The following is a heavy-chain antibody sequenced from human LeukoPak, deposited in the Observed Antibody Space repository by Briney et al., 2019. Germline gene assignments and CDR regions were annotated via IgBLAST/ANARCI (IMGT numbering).Heavy chain of an antibody. CDR1: GFTFSSYG. CDR2: IWYDGSNK. J-gene: IGHJ4*02. D-gene: IGHD7-27*01. Sequence: GGSLRLSCAASGFTFSSYGMHWVRQAPGKGLEWVAVIWYDGSNKYYADSVKGRFTISRDNSKNTLYLQMDSLRAEDTTVYYCARAPELGSYYFDYWGQGTLVTVSS. CDR3: ARAPELGSYYFDY. V-gene: IGHV3-33*01.